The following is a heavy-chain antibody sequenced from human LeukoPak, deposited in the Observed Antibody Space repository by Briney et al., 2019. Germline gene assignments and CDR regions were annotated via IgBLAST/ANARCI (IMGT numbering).Heavy chain of an antibody. V-gene: IGHV3-21*01. CDR1: GFTFSSYS. D-gene: IGHD6-6*01. CDR2: ISSSSSYI. CDR3: ARGVGGSSDFDY. Sequence: GGSLRLSCAASGFTFSSYSMNWVRQAPGKGLEWVSSISSSSSYIYYADSVKGRFTISRDNAKNSLYLQMNSLRAEDTAVYYCARGVGGSSDFDYWGQGTLVTVSS. J-gene: IGHJ4*02.